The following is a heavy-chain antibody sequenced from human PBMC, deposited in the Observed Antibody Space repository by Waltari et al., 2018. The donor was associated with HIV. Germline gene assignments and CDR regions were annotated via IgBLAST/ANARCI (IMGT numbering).Heavy chain of an antibody. V-gene: IGHV4-31*03. CDR3: ARCGGVTATCDS. CDR2: IYNSGST. J-gene: IGHJ4*02. CDR1: GASISRATHY. D-gene: IGHD2-21*01. Sequence: QVHLQESGPGLVKPSQPLSLICTVSGASISRATHYWSWTRQHPGKGLEWIGYIYNSGSTYYNSSLQSRVTISADTSKNQFSLKMNSVTAADTAVYYCARCGGVTATCDSWGQGILVTVSS.